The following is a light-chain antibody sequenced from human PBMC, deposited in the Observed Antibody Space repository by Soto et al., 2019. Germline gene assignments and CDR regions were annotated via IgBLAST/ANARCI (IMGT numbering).Light chain of an antibody. CDR1: QSVSSD. CDR3: QQYNNWPPT. CDR2: GAS. V-gene: IGKV3-15*01. Sequence: ETVLTQSPATLSMTPGERATLSCRASQSVSSDLAWYHQKPGQAPRLLIYGASTRATGIPARFSGSGSGTEFTLTISSLQSEDFAVYYCQQYNNWPPTFGQGTKVDIK. J-gene: IGKJ1*01.